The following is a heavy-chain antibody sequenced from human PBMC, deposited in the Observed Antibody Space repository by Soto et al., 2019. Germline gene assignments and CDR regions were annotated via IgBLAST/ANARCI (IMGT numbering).Heavy chain of an antibody. CDR3: ARGVSAELPDY. CDR2: ISYDGSNK. Sequence: GGSLRLSCAASGFTFSSYAMHWVRQAPGKGLEWVAVISYDGSNKYYADSVKGRFTISRDNSKNTLYLQMNSLRAEDTAVYYCARGVSAELPDYWGQGTLVTVSS. D-gene: IGHD2-2*01. V-gene: IGHV3-30-3*01. CDR1: GFTFSSYA. J-gene: IGHJ4*02.